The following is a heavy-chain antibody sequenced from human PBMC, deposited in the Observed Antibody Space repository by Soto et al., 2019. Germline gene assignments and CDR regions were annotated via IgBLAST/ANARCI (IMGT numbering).Heavy chain of an antibody. CDR3: AKESSSYYYYYGMDV. J-gene: IGHJ6*02. CDR1: GFTFSSYG. Sequence: GGSLRLSCAASGFTFSSYGMHWVRQAPGKGLEWVAVISYDGSNKYYADSVKGRFTISRDNSKNTLYLQMNSLRAEDTDVYYCAKESSSYYYYYGMDVWGQGTTVTVSS. CDR2: ISYDGSNK. D-gene: IGHD6-6*01. V-gene: IGHV3-30*18.